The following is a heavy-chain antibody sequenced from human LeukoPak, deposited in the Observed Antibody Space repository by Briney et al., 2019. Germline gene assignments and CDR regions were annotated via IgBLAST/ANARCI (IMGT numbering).Heavy chain of an antibody. J-gene: IGHJ6*03. Sequence: SETLSLTCTVSGGSISSSSHYWSWIRQPAGKGLEWIGRVYTSGSTSYNPSLKSRLTMSVDTSKNQFSLRLYSVTAADTATYYCASGRGGNSGYYYYYYMDVWGKGTTVTVSS. CDR3: ASGRGGNSGYYYYYYMDV. V-gene: IGHV4-61*02. D-gene: IGHD4-23*01. CDR2: VYTSGST. CDR1: GGSISSSSHY.